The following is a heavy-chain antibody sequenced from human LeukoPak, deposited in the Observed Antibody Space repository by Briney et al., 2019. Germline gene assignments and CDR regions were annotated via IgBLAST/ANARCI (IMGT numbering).Heavy chain of an antibody. CDR1: GFTFGDYA. V-gene: IGHV3-49*04. D-gene: IGHD2-2*01. Sequence: GGSLRLFCTASGFTFGDYAMSWVRQAPGKGLEWVGFIRSKAYGGTTEYAASVKGRFTISRDDSKSIAYMQMNSLKTEDTAVYYCTRDRGSTSPYGMDVWGQGTTVTVSS. CDR3: TRDRGSTSPYGMDV. CDR2: IRSKAYGGTT. J-gene: IGHJ6*02.